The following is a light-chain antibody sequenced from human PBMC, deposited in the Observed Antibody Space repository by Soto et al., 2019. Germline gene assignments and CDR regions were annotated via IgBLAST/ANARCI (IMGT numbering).Light chain of an antibody. CDR3: QQYNNWPPWT. Sequence: EIVFTKSPGTLSLSPGERATLSCRASQSVSSNLAWYQQKPGQAPRLLIYGASTRATGIPARFSGSGSGTEFTLTISSLQSEDFAVYYCQQYNNWPPWTFGQGTKVDIK. CDR1: QSVSSN. V-gene: IGKV3-15*01. J-gene: IGKJ1*01. CDR2: GAS.